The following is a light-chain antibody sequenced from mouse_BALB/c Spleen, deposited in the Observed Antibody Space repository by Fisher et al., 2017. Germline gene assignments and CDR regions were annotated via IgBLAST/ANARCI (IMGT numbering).Light chain of an antibody. Sequence: IVLTQSPALMSASPGEKVTMTCSASSSVSYMYWYQQKPRSSPKPWIYLTSNLASGVPARFSGSGSGTSYSLTISRMEAEDAATYYCQQWSSYPPTFGGGTKLEIK. J-gene: IGKJ1*01. CDR3: QQWSSYPPT. CDR2: LTS. CDR1: SSVSY. V-gene: IGKV4-68*01.